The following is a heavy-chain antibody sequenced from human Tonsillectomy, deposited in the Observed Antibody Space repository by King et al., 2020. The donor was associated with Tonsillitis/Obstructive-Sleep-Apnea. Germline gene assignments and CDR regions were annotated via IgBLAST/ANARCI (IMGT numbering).Heavy chain of an antibody. V-gene: IGHV4-59*01. CDR1: GGSISNYY. CDR3: ATSNPRGNWGYWYFDL. J-gene: IGHJ2*01. D-gene: IGHD7-27*01. Sequence: VQLQESGPGLVKPSETLSLTCTVSGGSISNYYWNWIRQPPGKGLEWIGYIYYSGSTIYNPSLNSRVTISVDTSKNQFSLKLSSVTAADTAVYYCATSNPRGNWGYWYFDLWGRGTLVTVSS. CDR2: IYYSGST.